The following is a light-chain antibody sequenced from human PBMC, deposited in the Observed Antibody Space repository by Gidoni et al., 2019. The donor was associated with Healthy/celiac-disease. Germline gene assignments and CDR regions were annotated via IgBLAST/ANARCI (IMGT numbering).Light chain of an antibody. CDR2: GAS. V-gene: IGKV3-20*01. J-gene: IGKJ5*01. CDR3: QQYGSSPST. Sequence: DIVFTQSPGTLSLSPGERATLSCRASQSVRSSYVAWYQQKPGQAPRLLIYGASSRATGIPDRLSGSGSGTDFTLTISRLEPEDFAVYYCQQYGSSPSTFGQGTRLEIK. CDR1: QSVRSSY.